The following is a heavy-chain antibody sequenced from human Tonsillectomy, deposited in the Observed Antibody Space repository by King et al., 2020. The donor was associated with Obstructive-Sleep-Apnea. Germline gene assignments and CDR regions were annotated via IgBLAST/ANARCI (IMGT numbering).Heavy chain of an antibody. D-gene: IGHD6-19*01. CDR3: ARDAYSSGWYAFDY. J-gene: IGHJ4*02. CDR1: GFTFSSYA. Sequence: VQLVESGGGLVQPGGSLRLSCAASGFTFSSYAMHWVCQAPGKGLEYVSAISSNGGSTYYANSVKGRFTISRDNSKNTLYLQMGSLRAEDMAVYYCARDAYSSGWYAFDYWGQGTLVTVSS. V-gene: IGHV3-64*01. CDR2: ISSNGGST.